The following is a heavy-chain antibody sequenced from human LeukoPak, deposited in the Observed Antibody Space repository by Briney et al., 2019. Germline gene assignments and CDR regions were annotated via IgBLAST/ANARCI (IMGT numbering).Heavy chain of an antibody. D-gene: IGHD2-2*01. J-gene: IGHJ4*02. CDR2: ICSSSSYI. CDR1: GFTFSSYS. V-gene: IGHV3-21*01. CDR3: ARDPCLGYCSSTSCTFY. Sequence: GGSLRLSCAASGFTFSSYSMNWVRQAPGKGLEWVSSICSSSSYIYYADSVKGRFTISRDNAKNSLYLQMNSLRAEDTAVYYCARDPCLGYCSSTSCTFYWGQGTLVTVSS.